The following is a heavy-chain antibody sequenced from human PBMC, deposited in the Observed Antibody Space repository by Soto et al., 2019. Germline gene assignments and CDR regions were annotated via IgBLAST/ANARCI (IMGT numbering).Heavy chain of an antibody. V-gene: IGHV1-18*01. D-gene: IGHD3-10*01. CDR2: ISAYNGNT. CDR3: AADRSMVRGVKSDY. J-gene: IGHJ4*01. Sequence: GASVKVSCKASGYTFTSYGISWVRQAPGQGLEWMGWISAYNGNTNYAQKFQERVTITRDISTSTAYMELSSLRSEDTAVYYCAADRSMVRGVKSDYWGHETLVTVSS. CDR1: GYTFTSYG.